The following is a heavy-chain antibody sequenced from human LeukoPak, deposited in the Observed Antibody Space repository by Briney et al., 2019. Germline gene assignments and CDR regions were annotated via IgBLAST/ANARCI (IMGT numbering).Heavy chain of an antibody. V-gene: IGHV1-18*04. CDR2: ISAYNGNT. J-gene: IGHJ6*04. CDR1: GYTFTSYG. Sequence: GASVKVSCKASGYTFTSYGISWVRQAPGQGLEWMGWISAYNGNTNYAQKLQGRVTMTTDTSTSTAYMELRSLRSDDTAVYYCARRASYYSGYDQYYYYGMDVWGKGTTVTVS. CDR3: ARRASYYSGYDQYYYYGMDV. D-gene: IGHD5-12*01.